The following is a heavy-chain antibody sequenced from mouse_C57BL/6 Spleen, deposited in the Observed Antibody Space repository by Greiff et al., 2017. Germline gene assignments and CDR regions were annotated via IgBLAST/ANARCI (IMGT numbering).Heavy chain of an antibody. D-gene: IGHD2-4*01. CDR1: GYTFTDYY. V-gene: IGHV1-19*01. CDR3: ASHYDYYYFDY. J-gene: IGHJ2*01. Sequence: EVKLQESGPVLVKPGASVKMSCKASGYTFTDYYMNWVKQSHGKSLEWIGVINPYNGGTSYNQKFKGKATLTVDKSSSTAYMELNSLTSEDSAVYYCASHYDYYYFDYWGQGTTLTVSS. CDR2: INPYNGGT.